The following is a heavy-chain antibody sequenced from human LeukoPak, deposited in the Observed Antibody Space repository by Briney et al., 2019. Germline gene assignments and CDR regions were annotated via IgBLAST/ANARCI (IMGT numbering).Heavy chain of an antibody. D-gene: IGHD1-7*01. CDR3: ATGTGTTVTQFDY. CDR2: ISYDGSNK. V-gene: IGHV3-30*03. CDR1: GFTFSSYG. Sequence: GGSLRLSCAASGFTFSSYGMHWVRQAPGKGLEWVAVISYDGSNKYYADSVKGRFTISRDNSKNTLYLQMNSLRAEDTAVYYCATGTGTTVTQFDYWGQGTLVTVSS. J-gene: IGHJ4*02.